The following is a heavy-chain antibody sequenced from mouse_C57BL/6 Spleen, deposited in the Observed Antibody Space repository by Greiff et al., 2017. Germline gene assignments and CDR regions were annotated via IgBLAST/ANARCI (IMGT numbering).Heavy chain of an antibody. D-gene: IGHD1-2*01. CDR2: ISYDGSN. V-gene: IGHV3-6*01. CDR3: AREVTTAGFGY. CDR1: GYSITSGYY. J-gene: IGHJ2*01. Sequence: ESGPGLVKPSQSLSLTCSVTGYSITSGYYWNWIRQFPGNKLEWMGYISYDGSNNYNPSLKNRISITRDTSKNQFFLKLNSVTTEDTATYYCAREVTTAGFGYWGQGTTLTVSS.